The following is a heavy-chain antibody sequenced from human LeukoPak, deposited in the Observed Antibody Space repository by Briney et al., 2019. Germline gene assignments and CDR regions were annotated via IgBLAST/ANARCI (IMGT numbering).Heavy chain of an antibody. J-gene: IGHJ3*02. V-gene: IGHV5-51*01. CDR1: GYSFTSYW. Sequence: HGESLKISCKGSGYSFTSYWTGWVSQLPGKGLEWMGIIYPGGSDTKYSPSLQGQVTISADKSISTAYLQWSSLTASDTAMYYCARHDRPYTHAFDIWGQGTMVTVSS. CDR3: ARHDRPYTHAFDI. CDR2: IYPGGSDT.